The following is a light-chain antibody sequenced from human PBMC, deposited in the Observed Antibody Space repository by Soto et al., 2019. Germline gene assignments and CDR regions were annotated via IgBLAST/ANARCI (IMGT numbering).Light chain of an antibody. CDR3: QSYDSSLSGYV. CDR2: DNI. CDR1: SPNIGTYD. Sequence: QSVLTQPPSVSGAPGQTPTIPCTGTSPNIGTYDVHWYQHLPGTAPNLLIYDNINRPSGVPDRFSGSKSGTSASLAITGLQAEDEADYYCQSYDSSLSGYVFGTGTKVTVL. J-gene: IGLJ1*01. V-gene: IGLV1-40*01.